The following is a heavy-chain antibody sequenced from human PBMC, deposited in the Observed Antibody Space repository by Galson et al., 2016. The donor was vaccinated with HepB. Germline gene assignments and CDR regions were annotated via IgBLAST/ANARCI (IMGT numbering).Heavy chain of an antibody. J-gene: IGHJ5*02. D-gene: IGHD4-23*01. Sequence: SLRLSCAASGFTFSNNVMSWVRQAPGKGLVWVSRINSDGTISNYADSVKGRFTISRDNAKNTLYLQMNSLRVEDTAVYYCGRDHSVVLTTAYNWFDPWGQGTLVTVSS. CDR3: GRDHSVVLTTAYNWFDP. V-gene: IGHV3-74*01. CDR1: GFTFSNNV. CDR2: INSDGTIS.